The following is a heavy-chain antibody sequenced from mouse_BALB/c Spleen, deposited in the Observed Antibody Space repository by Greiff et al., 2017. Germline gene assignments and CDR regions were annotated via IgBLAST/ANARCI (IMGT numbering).Heavy chain of an antibody. CDR1: GYTFTDYA. D-gene: IGHD4-1*02. J-gene: IGHJ2*01. V-gene: IGHV1S137*01. CDR2: ISTYYGDA. Sequence: QVQLQQSGAELVRPGVSVKIFCKGSGYTFTDYAMHWVKQSHAKSLEWIGVISTYYGDASYNQKFKGKATMTVDKSSSTAYMELARLTSEDSAIYYCARSTGGFFFDYWGQGTTLTVSS. CDR3: ARSTGGFFFDY.